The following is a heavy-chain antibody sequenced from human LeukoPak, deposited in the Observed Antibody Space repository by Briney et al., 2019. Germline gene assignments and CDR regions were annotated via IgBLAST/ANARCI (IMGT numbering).Heavy chain of an antibody. CDR1: GYTFTNYA. D-gene: IGHD3-16*02. J-gene: IGHJ4*02. Sequence: ASVKVSCKASGYTFTNYAMNWVRQAPGQGLECMGWIHPSTGNPTYAQGFTGRFVFSLDTSVSTTYLQISSLKAEDTAVYFCARAFQSLGGLSLPDYWGQGTLVTVSS. CDR2: IHPSTGNP. CDR3: ARAFQSLGGLSLPDY. V-gene: IGHV7-4-1*02.